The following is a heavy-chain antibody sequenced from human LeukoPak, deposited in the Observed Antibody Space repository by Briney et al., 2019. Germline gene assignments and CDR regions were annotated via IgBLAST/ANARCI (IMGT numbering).Heavy chain of an antibody. CDR2: IYSDGNT. Sequence: PGGSLRLSCAASGFTVSSNYMNWVRQAPGKGLEWVSVIYSDGNTYYADSVRGRFTISRDNSKNTLYLQMNSLRAEDTAVYYCARSPQGQRWDLAYWGQGTLVTVSS. CDR3: ARSPQGQRWDLAY. D-gene: IGHD4-23*01. CDR1: GFTVSSNY. V-gene: IGHV3-53*01. J-gene: IGHJ4*02.